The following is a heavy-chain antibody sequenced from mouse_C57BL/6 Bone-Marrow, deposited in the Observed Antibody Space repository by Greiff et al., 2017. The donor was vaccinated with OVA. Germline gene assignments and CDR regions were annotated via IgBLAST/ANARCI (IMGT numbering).Heavy chain of an antibody. Sequence: QVQLKQSGAELVRPGASVKLSCKASGYTFTSYGISWVKQSTGQGLEWIGVIYPRSGNTYYNEKFKGKATLNADKSSSTAYMELRSLTSEDSAVYFCANHYGSSYGDYWGQGTTLTVSS. D-gene: IGHD1-1*01. V-gene: IGHV1-81*01. J-gene: IGHJ2*01. CDR3: ANHYGSSYGDY. CDR2: IYPRSGNT. CDR1: GYTFTSYG.